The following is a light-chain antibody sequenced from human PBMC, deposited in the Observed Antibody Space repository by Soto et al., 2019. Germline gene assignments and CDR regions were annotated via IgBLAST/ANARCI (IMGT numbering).Light chain of an antibody. Sequence: IVLTRCPGTLSQSPWERSTLSCRASQIVSHDYLAWYQQKPGQAPKPRIYATSNMAIASPDRFRGRWSWTDFTLTISRLEPEDFAVYYCQQYGISGTFGQGTKVDIK. CDR2: ATS. CDR1: QIVSHDY. CDR3: QQYGISGT. J-gene: IGKJ1*01. V-gene: IGKV3-20*01.